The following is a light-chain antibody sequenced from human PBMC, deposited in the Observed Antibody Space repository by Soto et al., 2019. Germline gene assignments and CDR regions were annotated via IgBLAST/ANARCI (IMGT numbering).Light chain of an antibody. V-gene: IGKV1-33*01. CDR1: QDISNY. Sequence: DIQMTQSPSSLSASVGDRVTITCQASQDISNYLSWYQQKPGKAPNLLIYGTSNLETGVPSRFSGSGSGTDFTFTISSLQPEDIATYYCQQYDNLPRTFGQGTKVEIK. CDR2: GTS. J-gene: IGKJ2*01. CDR3: QQYDNLPRT.